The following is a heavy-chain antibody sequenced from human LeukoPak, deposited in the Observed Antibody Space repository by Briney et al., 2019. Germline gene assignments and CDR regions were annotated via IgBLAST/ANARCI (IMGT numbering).Heavy chain of an antibody. J-gene: IGHJ4*02. CDR1: GFTFSRNA. CDR2: VGGDERT. D-gene: IGHD2-21*02. CDR3: AKDLSWWVTAGY. V-gene: IGHV3-23*01. Sequence: PGGSLRLSCAASGFTFSRNAMSWVRQAPGRGLEWVSGVGGDERTHYADSERGRFTISRDNSKNTVYLQMNSLRVEDTAVYYCAKDLSWWVTAGYWGQGALVTVSS.